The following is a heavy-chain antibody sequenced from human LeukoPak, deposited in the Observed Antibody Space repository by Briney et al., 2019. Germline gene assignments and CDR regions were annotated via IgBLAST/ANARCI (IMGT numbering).Heavy chain of an antibody. J-gene: IGHJ5*02. CDR3: ARDLNFIRLTNWLDP. D-gene: IGHD3-16*01. V-gene: IGHV1-2*02. Sequence: ASVKVSCKASGYTFTGYYMHWVRQAPGQGLEWMGWINPNSGGTNYAQKFQGRVTMTRDTSISTAYMELSRLRSDDTAVYYCARDLNFIRLTNWLDPWGQGTLVTVSS. CDR2: INPNSGGT. CDR1: GYTFTGYY.